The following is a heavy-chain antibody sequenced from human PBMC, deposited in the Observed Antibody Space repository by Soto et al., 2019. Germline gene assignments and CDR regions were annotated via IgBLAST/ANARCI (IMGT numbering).Heavy chain of an antibody. V-gene: IGHV3-48*01. Sequence: PGGSLRLSCAASGFTFSSYSMSWVRQAPGKGLEWVSYISSSGSIIYYADSVKGRFTISRDNAKNSLYLQMNSLRAEDTAIYYCARAPPYCSGGSCYVYFQHWGRGTLVTVS. CDR2: ISSSGSII. CDR1: GFTFSSYS. CDR3: ARAPPYCSGGSCYVYFQH. D-gene: IGHD2-15*01. J-gene: IGHJ1*01.